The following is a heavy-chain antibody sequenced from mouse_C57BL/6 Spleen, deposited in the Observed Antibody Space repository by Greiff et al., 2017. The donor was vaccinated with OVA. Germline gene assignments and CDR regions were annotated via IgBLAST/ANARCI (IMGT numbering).Heavy chain of an antibody. CDR1: GFSLTSYG. CDR3: ARRGRTGYAMDY. D-gene: IGHD2-14*01. V-gene: IGHV2-6*03. J-gene: IGHJ4*01. CDR2: IWSDGST. Sequence: QVQLKQSGPGLVAPSQSLSITCTVSGFSLTSYGVHWVRQPPGKGLEWLVVIWSDGSTTYNSALKSRLSISKDNSKSQVFLRMNSLQTDDTSMYYCARRGRTGYAMDYWGQGTSVTVSS.